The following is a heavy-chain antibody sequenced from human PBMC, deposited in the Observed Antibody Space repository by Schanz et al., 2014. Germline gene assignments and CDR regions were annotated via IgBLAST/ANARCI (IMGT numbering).Heavy chain of an antibody. CDR3: ANNWNLDY. D-gene: IGHD1-20*01. CDR1: GFTFSSYD. CDR2: LSEGGGGT. J-gene: IGHJ4*02. V-gene: IGHV3-23*04. Sequence: VQLVESGGGVVQPGRSLRLSCVASGFTFSSYDVFWVRQAPGKGLEWVSALSEGGGGTHYADSVRGRFTISRDNSKNTLYLQMNSLRAEDTAVYYCANNWNLDYWGQGTLVTVSS.